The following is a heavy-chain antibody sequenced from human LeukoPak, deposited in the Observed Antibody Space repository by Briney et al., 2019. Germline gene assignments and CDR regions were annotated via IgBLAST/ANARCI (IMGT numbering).Heavy chain of an antibody. J-gene: IGHJ5*02. D-gene: IGHD2-2*01. V-gene: IGHV4-38-2*02. CDR2: IYHSGST. CDR1: GYSISSGYY. Sequence: SXXLSLTCTVSGYSISSGYYWGWIRQPPGKGLEWIGSIYHSGSTYYNPSLKSRVTISVDTSKNQFSLKLSSVTAADTAVYYCARDHVVVPAALESDPWGQGTLVAVSS. CDR3: ARDHVVVPAALESDP.